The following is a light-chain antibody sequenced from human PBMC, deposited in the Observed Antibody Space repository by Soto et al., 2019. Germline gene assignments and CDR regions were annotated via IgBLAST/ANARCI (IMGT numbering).Light chain of an antibody. V-gene: IGKV1-9*01. J-gene: IGKJ1*01. CDR1: EGISSY. CDR2: AAS. Sequence: DLQLTQSPSFLSASVGDRVTITCRASEGISSYVAWYQQKPGKAPELLIYAASTLHSGVPSRFSGSGSGTEFTLTISSLQPEDFATYYCQQLNGYPPWTFGQGTKVEIK. CDR3: QQLNGYPPWT.